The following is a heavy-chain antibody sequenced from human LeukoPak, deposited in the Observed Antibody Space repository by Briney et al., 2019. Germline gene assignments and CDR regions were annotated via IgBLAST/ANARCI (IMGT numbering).Heavy chain of an antibody. CDR3: ARDLASSGYYWD. CDR2: INPSGGST. D-gene: IGHD3-22*01. J-gene: IGHJ4*02. CDR1: GYIFTNYY. Sequence: ASVKVSCKASGYIFTNYYMHWVRQAPGQGLEWMGIINPSGGSTSYAQKFQGRVTMTRDTSTSTVYMELSSLRSEDTAVYFCARDLASSGYYWDWGQGTLVTASS. V-gene: IGHV1-46*01.